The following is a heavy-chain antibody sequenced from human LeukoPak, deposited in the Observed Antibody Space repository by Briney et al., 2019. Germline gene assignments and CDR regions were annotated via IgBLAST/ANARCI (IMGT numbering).Heavy chain of an antibody. CDR3: SRDATGDH. CDR1: GFSFSNAW. V-gene: IGHV3-15*01. Sequence: GGSLRLSCAASGFSFSNAWMSWVRQAPGKGLEWVGRIRDNFDGGTTDYGASVKGRFTISRDDSKSTLYLQMNSLETEDTAVYYCSRDATGDHWGQGTLVSVSS. J-gene: IGHJ4*02. CDR2: IRDNFDGGTT.